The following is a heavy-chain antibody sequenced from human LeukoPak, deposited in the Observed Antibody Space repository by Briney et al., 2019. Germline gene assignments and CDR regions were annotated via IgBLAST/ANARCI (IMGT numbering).Heavy chain of an antibody. V-gene: IGHV4-30-4*01. CDR1: GGSISSGAYY. D-gene: IGHD3-22*01. CDR2: ISYSGSS. J-gene: IGHJ4*02. Sequence: SETLSLTCTVSGGSISSGAYYWSWIRQPPGKGLEWIGYISYSGSSYSNPSLKSRVTVSVDTSKNQFSLNLNSVTATDTAVYYCARGSGDSSGYPYFDYWGQGTLVTVSS. CDR3: ARGSGDSSGYPYFDY.